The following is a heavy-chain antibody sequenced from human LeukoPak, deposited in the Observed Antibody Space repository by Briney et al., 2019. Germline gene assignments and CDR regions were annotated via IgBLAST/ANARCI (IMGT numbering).Heavy chain of an antibody. CDR1: GYTFTGYY. V-gene: IGHV1-2*02. D-gene: IGHD6-13*01. CDR2: INPNSGGT. J-gene: IGHJ6*03. CDR3: ARDTQQQLAYYYYYYMDV. Sequence: ASVKVSCKASGYTFTGYYMHWVRQAPGRGLEWMGWINPNSGGTNYAQKFQGRVTMTRDTSISTAYMELSRLRSDDTAVYYRARDTQQQLAYYYYYYMDVWGKGTTVTVSS.